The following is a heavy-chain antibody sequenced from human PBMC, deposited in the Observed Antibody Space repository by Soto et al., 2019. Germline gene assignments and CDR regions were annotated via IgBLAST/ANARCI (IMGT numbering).Heavy chain of an antibody. V-gene: IGHV3-13*05. CDR2: IGTAGVP. CDR1: GFTFSIYD. CDR3: ARSPAGYCSGGSCYSDYYYYYGMDV. Sequence: PGGSLRLSCAASGFTFSIYDMHWVRQATGKGLEWVSAIGTAGVPYYPGSVKGRFTISRENAKNSLYLQMNSLRAGDTAVYYCARSPAGYCSGGSCYSDYYYYYGMDVWGQGTTVTVSS. D-gene: IGHD2-15*01. J-gene: IGHJ6*02.